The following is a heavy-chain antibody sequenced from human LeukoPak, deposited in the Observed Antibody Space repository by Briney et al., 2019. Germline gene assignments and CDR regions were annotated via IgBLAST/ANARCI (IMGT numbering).Heavy chain of an antibody. J-gene: IGHJ6*03. Sequence: SETLSLTRAVSVDSTINEFVSCIRQPAGKGLEWLGRIYSTVTNDYNPSVKRRLTISVDISQRQISLKLTSVTAADTAVYYCTREAMQQFPPYYYYYMDVWGKGTAVTVSS. V-gene: IGHV4-4*07. CDR3: TREAMQQFPPYYYYYMDV. CDR1: VDSTINEF. D-gene: IGHD6-13*01. CDR2: IYSTVTN.